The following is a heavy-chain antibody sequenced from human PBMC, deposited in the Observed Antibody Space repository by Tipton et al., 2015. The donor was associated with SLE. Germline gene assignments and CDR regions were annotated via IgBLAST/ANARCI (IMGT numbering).Heavy chain of an antibody. J-gene: IGHJ5*02. CDR3: ASLGVPAVGNRVDP. Sequence: TLSLTCAVYGGSFTDYYWSWIRQPPGKGLEWIGEINHSGSTNYNPSLKSRVTISVDTSKKQFSLKLSSVTAADTAMYYCASLGVPAVGNRVDPRGQGTLVDVAS. CDR2: INHSGST. CDR1: GGSFTDYY. D-gene: IGHD6-13*01. V-gene: IGHV4-34*01.